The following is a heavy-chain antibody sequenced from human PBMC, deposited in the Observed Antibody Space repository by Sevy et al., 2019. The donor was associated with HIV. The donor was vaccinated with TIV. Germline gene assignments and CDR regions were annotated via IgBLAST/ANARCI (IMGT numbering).Heavy chain of an antibody. D-gene: IGHD3-22*01. CDR3: AKEGGGYNYDSSGLFNY. Sequence: GGSLRLSCAASGFTFSSYAMTWVRQAPGKGPEWVSGISGSGYSTYYADSVKGRFTISRDNSKNTLYLQMNSLGAEDTAVYYCAKEGGGYNYDSSGLFNYWGQGTLVTVSS. J-gene: IGHJ4*02. CDR1: GFTFSSYA. CDR2: ISGSGYST. V-gene: IGHV3-23*01.